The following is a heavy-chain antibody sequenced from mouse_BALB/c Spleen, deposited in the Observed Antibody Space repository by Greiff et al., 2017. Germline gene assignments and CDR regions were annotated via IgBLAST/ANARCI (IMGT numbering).Heavy chain of an antibody. J-gene: IGHJ2*01. D-gene: IGHD2-1*01. CDR1: GDSITSGY. CDR3: ARWFPYGNYFDY. V-gene: IGHV3-8*02. CDR2: ISYSGST. Sequence: VQLKQSGPSLVKPSQTLSLTCSVTGDSITSGYWNWIRKFPGNKLEYMGYISYSGSTYYNPSLKSRISITRDTSKNQYYLQLNSVTTEDTATYYCARWFPYGNYFDYWGQGTTLTVSS.